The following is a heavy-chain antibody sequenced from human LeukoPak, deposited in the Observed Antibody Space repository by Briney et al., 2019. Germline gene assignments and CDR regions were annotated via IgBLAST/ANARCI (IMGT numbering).Heavy chain of an antibody. V-gene: IGHV3-74*01. Sequence: GGSLRLSCTASGFTFRKYWLHWVRQAPGKGLVWVSRINPDDGSTSYADSVKGRFTISRDNAKNSLYLQMNSLRAEDTAVYYCARVGVLLLGPYNWFDPWGQGTLVTVSS. CDR1: GFTFRKYW. CDR2: INPDDGST. J-gene: IGHJ5*02. D-gene: IGHD1-26*01. CDR3: ARVGVLLLGPYNWFDP.